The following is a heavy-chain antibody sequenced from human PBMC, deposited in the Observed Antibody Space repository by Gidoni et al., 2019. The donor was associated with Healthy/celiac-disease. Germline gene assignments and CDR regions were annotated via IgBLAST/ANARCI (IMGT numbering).Heavy chain of an antibody. Sequence: EVQLVESGGGLVQPGGSLRLSCAGSGFTFSRYGMLWVRQPTGKSLEWVSGIGNAGDTFYADSVKGRFTVSRENAKNSLYLQMNSLSAGDTAMYYCARAGYCTSTSCYLDYWGQGTLVTVSS. CDR1: GFTFSRYG. CDR2: IGNAGDT. J-gene: IGHJ4*02. CDR3: ARAGYCTSTSCYLDY. V-gene: IGHV3-13*04. D-gene: IGHD2-2*01.